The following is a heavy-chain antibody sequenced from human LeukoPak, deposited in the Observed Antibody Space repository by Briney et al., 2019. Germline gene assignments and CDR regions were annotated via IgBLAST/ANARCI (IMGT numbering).Heavy chain of an antibody. V-gene: IGHV3-23*01. CDR2: ISGCGVST. CDR1: GFTFSSYA. CDR3: ARSGSGSSWYYFDY. J-gene: IGHJ4*02. D-gene: IGHD1-26*01. Sequence: GGSLRLSCAASGFTFSSYAMSWVRQAPGKGLEWVSAISGCGVSTYYADSVKGRFTISRDNSKNTLYLQMNSLRAEDTAVYYCARSGSGSSWYYFDYWGQGTLVTVSS.